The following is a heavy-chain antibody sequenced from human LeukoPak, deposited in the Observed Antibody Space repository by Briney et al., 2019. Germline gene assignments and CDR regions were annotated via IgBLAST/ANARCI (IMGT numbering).Heavy chain of an antibody. CDR3: ARGRSSSWYSDY. V-gene: IGHV3-7*03. J-gene: IGHJ4*02. CDR2: IKLDGSEK. Sequence: GGSLRLSCVASGFTFGKYWMSWVRQAPGKGLEWVANIKLDGSEKNYVDSVKGRFTISRDDTKNSLYLQMNSLRVEDTAVYYCARGRSSSWYSDYWGQGTLVTVSS. D-gene: IGHD6-13*01. CDR1: GFTFGKYW.